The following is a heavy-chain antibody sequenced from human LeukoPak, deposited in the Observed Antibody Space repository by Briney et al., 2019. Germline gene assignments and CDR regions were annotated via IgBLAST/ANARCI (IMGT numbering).Heavy chain of an antibody. CDR2: INHSGST. V-gene: IGHV4-34*01. D-gene: IGHD2-15*01. CDR3: ARDPGVGGIDY. Sequence: PSETLSLTCAVYGGSFSGYYWSWIRQPPGKGLEWIGEINHSGSTNYNPSLKSRVTISVDTSKNQFSLKLSSVTAADTAVYYCARDPGVGGIDYWGQGTLVTVSS. J-gene: IGHJ4*02. CDR1: GGSFSGYY.